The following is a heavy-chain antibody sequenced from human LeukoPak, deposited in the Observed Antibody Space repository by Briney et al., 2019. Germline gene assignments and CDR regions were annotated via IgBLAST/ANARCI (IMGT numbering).Heavy chain of an antibody. Sequence: SQTLSLTCTVSGGSISSGDYYWSWIRQPPGKGLEWIGYIYYSGSTYYNPSLKSRVTISVDTSKNQFSLKLSSVTAADTAVYYCARAIGWDFATVSFDYWGQGTLVTVSP. CDR3: ARAIGWDFATVSFDY. CDR2: IYYSGST. J-gene: IGHJ4*02. CDR1: GGSISSGDYY. V-gene: IGHV4-30-4*01. D-gene: IGHD4-17*01.